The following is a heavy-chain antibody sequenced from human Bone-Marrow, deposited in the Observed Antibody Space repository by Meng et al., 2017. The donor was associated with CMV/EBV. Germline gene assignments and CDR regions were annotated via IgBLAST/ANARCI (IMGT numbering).Heavy chain of an antibody. CDR2: ITGSSTYI. D-gene: IGHD6-13*01. J-gene: IGHJ6*02. CDR1: GFDFSNHI. CDR3: ARDIAAAGTYYYFFAMDV. Sequence: GESLKISCAASGFDFSNHIMNWVRQAPGKGLEWVSSITGSSTYIHYADSVKGRFTISRDNAKNSLYLQMDSLRAEDTAVYYCARDIAAAGTYYYFFAMDVWGQGTTVTVSS. V-gene: IGHV3-21*01.